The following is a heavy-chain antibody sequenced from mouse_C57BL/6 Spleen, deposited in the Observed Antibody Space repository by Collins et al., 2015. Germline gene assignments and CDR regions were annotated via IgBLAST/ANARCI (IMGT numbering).Heavy chain of an antibody. CDR1: GYTFTSYW. CDR2: IYPEDGDT. Sequence: QVQLQQSGAELARPGASVKLSCKASGYTFTSYWMQWVKQRPGQGLEWIGAIYPEDGDTRYTQKFKDKATLTADKSSSTAYMQLSSLASEDSAVYYCARAYRYDEGYFDYWGQGSTLTVSS. D-gene: IGHD2-14*01. CDR3: ARAYRYDEGYFDY. V-gene: IGHV1-87*01. J-gene: IGHJ2*01.